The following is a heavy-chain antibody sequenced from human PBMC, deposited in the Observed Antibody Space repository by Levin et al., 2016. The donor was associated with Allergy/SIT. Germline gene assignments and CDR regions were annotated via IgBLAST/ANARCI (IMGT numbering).Heavy chain of an antibody. D-gene: IGHD3-9*01. CDR1: GGSISSYY. Sequence: SETLSLTCTVSGGSISSYYWSWIRQPPGKGLEWIGYIYYSGSTNYNPSLKSRVTISVDTSKNQFSLKLSSVTAADTAVYYCARVEVRYFDGGYFDLWGRGTLVTVSS. V-gene: IGHV4-59*01. J-gene: IGHJ2*01. CDR3: ARVEVRYFDGGYFDL. CDR2: IYYSGST.